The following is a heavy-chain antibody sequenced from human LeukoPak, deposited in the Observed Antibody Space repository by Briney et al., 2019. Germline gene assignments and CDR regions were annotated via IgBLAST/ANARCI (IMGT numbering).Heavy chain of an antibody. D-gene: IGHD3-22*01. Sequence: AGGSLRLSCAASGFTFRTYSMNWVRQAPGKGLEWVSSISSSTNYIYYADSVKGRFTISRDNSKNTLYLQMNSLRAEDTAVYYCARGGLTTEHHFDYWGQGTLVTVSS. CDR1: GFTFRTYS. CDR2: ISSSTNYI. CDR3: ARGGLTTEHHFDY. V-gene: IGHV3-21*01. J-gene: IGHJ4*02.